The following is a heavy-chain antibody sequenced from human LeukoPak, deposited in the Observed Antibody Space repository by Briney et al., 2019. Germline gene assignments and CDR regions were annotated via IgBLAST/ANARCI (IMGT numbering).Heavy chain of an antibody. V-gene: IGHV3-64*01. J-gene: IGHJ6*03. Sequence: GGSLRLSCAAFGFTFSRFAMHWVRQAPGKGLEYVSVISSNGVSAYYANSVKGRFTISRDNSKNTVYLQMGSLRPEDMAVYYCARGQSDYSYYYMDVWGKGTTVTVSS. CDR3: ARGQSDYSYYYMDV. CDR1: GFTFSRFA. CDR2: ISSNGVSA.